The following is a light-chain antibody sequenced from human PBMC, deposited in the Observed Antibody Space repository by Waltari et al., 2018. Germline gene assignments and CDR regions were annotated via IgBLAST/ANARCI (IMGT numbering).Light chain of an antibody. Sequence: QSALTQPPSASGSPGQSVTISCTGTSSDVGGYNYVPWYQQHPGKAHKLMIYEVNKRPSGVPDRFAGSKSGNTSSLTVSGLQPEDDADYYCTSYAGNSNTYVFGTGTKVTVL. CDR2: EVN. J-gene: IGLJ1*01. V-gene: IGLV2-8*01. CDR3: TSYAGNSNTYV. CDR1: SSDVGGYNY.